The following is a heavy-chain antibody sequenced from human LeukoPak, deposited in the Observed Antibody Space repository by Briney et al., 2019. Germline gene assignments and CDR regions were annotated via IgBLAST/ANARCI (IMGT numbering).Heavy chain of an antibody. CDR3: ARRYYDSSGYLDAFDI. J-gene: IGHJ3*02. V-gene: IGHV4-4*09. CDR1: GGSISSYY. CDR2: IYTSGST. D-gene: IGHD3-22*01. Sequence: SETLSLTCTVSGGSISSYYWSWIRQPPGKGLEWIGYIYTSGSTNYNPSLKSRVTISVDTSKNQFSLKLSSVTAADTAVYYCARRYYDSSGYLDAFDIWGQGTMVTVSS.